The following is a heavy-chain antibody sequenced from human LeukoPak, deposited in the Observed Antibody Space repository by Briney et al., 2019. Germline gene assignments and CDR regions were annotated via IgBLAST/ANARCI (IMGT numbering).Heavy chain of an antibody. V-gene: IGHV1-69*04. D-gene: IGHD3-10*01. Sequence: ASVKVSCKASGGTFSSYAISWVRQAPGQGLEWMGRIIPILGIANYAQKFQGRVTITADKSTSTAYMELSSLRSEDTAVYYCARADPGWFGDQENNWFDPWGQGTLVTVSS. CDR1: GGTFSSYA. CDR2: IIPILGIA. CDR3: ARADPGWFGDQENNWFDP. J-gene: IGHJ5*02.